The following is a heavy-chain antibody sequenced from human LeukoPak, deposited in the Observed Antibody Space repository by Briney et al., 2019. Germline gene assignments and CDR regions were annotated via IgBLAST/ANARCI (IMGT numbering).Heavy chain of an antibody. J-gene: IGHJ5*02. V-gene: IGHV7-4-1*02. CDR3: AREEVGYCSGGSCSTFDP. CDR1: GYTFTSYA. D-gene: IGHD2-15*01. Sequence: ASVKVSCTASGYTFTSYAMNCVRQAPGQGLEWMGWINTNTGNPTYAQGFTGRFAFSLDTSVSTAYLQISSLKAEDTAVYYCAREEVGYCSGGSCSTFDPWGQGTLVTVSS. CDR2: INTNTGNP.